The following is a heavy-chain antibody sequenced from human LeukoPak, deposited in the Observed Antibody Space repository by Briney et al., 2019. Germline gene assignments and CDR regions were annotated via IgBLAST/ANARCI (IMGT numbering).Heavy chain of an antibody. D-gene: IGHD5-18*01. V-gene: IGHV3-48*02. J-gene: IGHJ4*02. Sequence: GGDLRLSCAGSGFTFSSYGMNWVRQAPGKGRQWGSYISSSSSTLAYAESVKGRFTISRDNARNSLYLQMDSLRDEDSAMYHCARDRTSGYRYASDYWGQGTLVTVSS. CDR2: ISSSSSTL. CDR1: GFTFSSYG. CDR3: ARDRTSGYRYASDY.